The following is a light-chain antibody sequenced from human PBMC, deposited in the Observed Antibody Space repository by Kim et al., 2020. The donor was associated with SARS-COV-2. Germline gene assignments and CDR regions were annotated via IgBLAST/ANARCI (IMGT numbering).Light chain of an antibody. Sequence: SVALGQTASITCGGNNIVRRNVHWYQQRPGQAPVLVIYRDYNRPSGIPERFAGSNSGNTATLTISRAQDGDEADYYCQVWDSSTWVFGGGTKLTVL. CDR2: RDY. J-gene: IGLJ3*02. V-gene: IGLV3-9*01. CDR3: QVWDSSTWV. CDR1: NIVRRN.